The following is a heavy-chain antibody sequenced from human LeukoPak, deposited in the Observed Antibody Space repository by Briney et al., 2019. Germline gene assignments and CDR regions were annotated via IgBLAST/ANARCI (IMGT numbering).Heavy chain of an antibody. CDR1: GGSISSGGYY. Sequence: PSETLSLTCTVSGGSISSGGYYWGWIRQPPGKGLEWIGSIYYSGSTYYNPPLKSRVTISVDTSKNQFSLKLSSVTAADTAVYYCARHYYGSGSHSDVWGQGTTVTVSS. V-gene: IGHV4-39*07. D-gene: IGHD3-10*01. J-gene: IGHJ6*02. CDR2: IYYSGST. CDR3: ARHYYGSGSHSDV.